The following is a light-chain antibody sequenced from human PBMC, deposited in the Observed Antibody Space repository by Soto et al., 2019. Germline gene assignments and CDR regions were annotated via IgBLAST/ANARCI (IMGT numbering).Light chain of an antibody. CDR3: QQLNSYPPT. CDR1: QGISSY. J-gene: IGKJ1*01. V-gene: IGKV1-9*01. Sequence: IQLTQSPSSLSASVGDRVTITCRASQGISSYLACYQQKPGKAPKLLIYAASTLQSGVPSRFSGSGSGTDFTLTISSLQPEDFATYYCQQLNSYPPTFGQGTKVEIK. CDR2: AAS.